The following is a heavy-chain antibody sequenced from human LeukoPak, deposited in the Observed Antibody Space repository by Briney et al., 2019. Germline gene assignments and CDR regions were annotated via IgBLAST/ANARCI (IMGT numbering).Heavy chain of an antibody. V-gene: IGHV3-9*01. J-gene: IGHJ6*03. CDR1: GFTFDDYA. CDR2: ISWNSGSI. Sequence: GGSLRLSCAASGFTFDDYAMHWVRQAPGKGLEWVSGISWNSGSIGYADSVKGRFTISRDNAKNSLYLQMNSLRAEDTALYYCAKDRHPKSYYMDVWGKGTTVTVSS. CDR3: AKDRHPKSYYMDV.